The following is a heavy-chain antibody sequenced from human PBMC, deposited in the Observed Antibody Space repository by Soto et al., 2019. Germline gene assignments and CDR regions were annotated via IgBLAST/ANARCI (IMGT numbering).Heavy chain of an antibody. V-gene: IGHV4-34*01. CDR3: ARGSGIVALPGELEDVKYDY. J-gene: IGHJ4*02. Sequence: QVQLQQWGAGLVKPSETLSLSCAVYGQSFSGHSWAWIRQPPGKGLEWIGEINESGSTYYNPSLKRRVTLSTDTSKNQFSLKLSSVSAADTAEYFCARGSGIVALPGELEDVKYDYWGQGTLVHVSS. CDR1: GQSFSGHS. D-gene: IGHD1-1*01. CDR2: INESGST.